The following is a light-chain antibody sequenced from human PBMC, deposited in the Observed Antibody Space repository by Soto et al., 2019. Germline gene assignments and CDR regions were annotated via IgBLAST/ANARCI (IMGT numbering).Light chain of an antibody. CDR2: GAS. Sequence: EIVLTQSPGTLSLSPGERATLSCRASQSVASRNLAWYQQKPGQAPGLLICGASTRATGIPARFSGSGSGTDFALTISSLQPEDFAVYYCQQDYKFLTFGGGTKVDI. J-gene: IGKJ4*01. V-gene: IGKV3D-7*01. CDR1: QSVASRN. CDR3: QQDYKFLT.